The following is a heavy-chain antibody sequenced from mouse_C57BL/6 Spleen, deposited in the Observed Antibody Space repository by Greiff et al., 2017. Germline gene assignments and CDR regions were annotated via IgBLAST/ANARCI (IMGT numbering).Heavy chain of an antibody. D-gene: IGHD6-1*01. J-gene: IGHJ1*03. CDR3: TRDPSHYWYFDV. CDR2: ISSGGDYI. V-gene: IGHV5-9-1*02. Sequence: VAYISSGGDYIYYADTVKGRFTISRDNARNTLYLQMSSLKSEDTAMYYCTRDPSHYWYFDVWGTGTTVTVSS.